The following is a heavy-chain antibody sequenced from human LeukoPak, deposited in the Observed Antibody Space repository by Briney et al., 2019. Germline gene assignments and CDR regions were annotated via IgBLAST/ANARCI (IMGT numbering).Heavy chain of an antibody. Sequence: GGSLRLSCAASGFTFSSYAMSWVRQAPGKGLEWVSVIYSGGSTYYADSVKGRFTISRDNSKNTLYLQMSSLRAEDTAVYYCARGGRGYYDSSGYYSPLDYWGQGTLVTVSS. CDR2: IYSGGST. V-gene: IGHV3-66*01. CDR3: ARGGRGYYDSSGYYSPLDY. D-gene: IGHD3-22*01. CDR1: GFTFSSYA. J-gene: IGHJ4*02.